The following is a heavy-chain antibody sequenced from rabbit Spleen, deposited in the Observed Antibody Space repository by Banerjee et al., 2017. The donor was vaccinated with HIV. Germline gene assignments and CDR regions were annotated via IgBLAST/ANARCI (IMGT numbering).Heavy chain of an antibody. CDR2: LYTGNSKT. V-gene: IGHV1S40*01. CDR3: ARDAGRGPYIDGDFDL. J-gene: IGHJ4*01. Sequence: LWGSGGGRVRLGASLQLTGKASGSPSGGATELGGVPRPPGKGLEWIACLYTGNSKTYYASWARGRFTISKISSTTVTLQMTSLPVADTATFFCARDAGRGPYIDGDFDLWGPGTLVTVS. D-gene: IGHD8-1*01. CDR1: GSPSGGATE.